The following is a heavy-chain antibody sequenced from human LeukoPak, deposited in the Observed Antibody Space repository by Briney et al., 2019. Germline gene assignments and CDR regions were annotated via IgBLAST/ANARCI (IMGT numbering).Heavy chain of an antibody. CDR3: AKSGSYYYYYGMDV. V-gene: IGHV3-33*08. J-gene: IGHJ6*02. CDR2: IWYDGSNK. CDR1: GFTFSSYW. D-gene: IGHD1-26*01. Sequence: PGGSLRLSCAASGFTFSSYWMSWVRQAPGKGLEWVAVIWYDGSNKYYADSVKGRFTISRDNSKNTLYLQMNSLRAEDTAVNYCAKSGSYYYYYGMDVWGQGTTVTVSS.